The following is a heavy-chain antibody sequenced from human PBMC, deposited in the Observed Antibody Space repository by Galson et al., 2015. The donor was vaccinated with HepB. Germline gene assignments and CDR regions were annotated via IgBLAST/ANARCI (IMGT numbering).Heavy chain of an antibody. Sequence: SLRLSCAASGFTFSSHWMNWVRQAPGKELVWVSRIKPDGSVTGYADSVKGRFTISRDNAKNTLYVQMNSLRVEDTAVYYCARGADDGDTTPSFDYWGQGILVTVSS. V-gene: IGHV3-74*01. CDR3: ARGADDGDTTPSFDY. CDR1: GFTFSSHW. CDR2: IKPDGSVT. D-gene: IGHD4-17*01. J-gene: IGHJ4*02.